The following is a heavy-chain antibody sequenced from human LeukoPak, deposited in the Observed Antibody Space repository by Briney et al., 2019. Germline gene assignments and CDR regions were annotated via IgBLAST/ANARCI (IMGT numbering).Heavy chain of an antibody. Sequence: ASVKVSCKASGYTFTGYYMHWVRQAPGQGLEGMGWINPNSGGTYYAQKFQGRVTMTRDTSISTAYMELTRLRSDDTAVYYCARGGLRVMVYRLYYMDVWGKGTTVTVSS. V-gene: IGHV1-2*02. CDR3: ARGGLRVMVYRLYYMDV. CDR2: INPNSGGT. J-gene: IGHJ6*03. CDR1: GYTFTGYY. D-gene: IGHD2-8*01.